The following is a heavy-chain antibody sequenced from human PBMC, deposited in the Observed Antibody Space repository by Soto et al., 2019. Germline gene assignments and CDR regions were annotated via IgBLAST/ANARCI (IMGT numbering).Heavy chain of an antibody. D-gene: IGHD3-22*01. CDR1: GGSISSGDYY. CDR3: ARTHYYDSSGYYNPIFDY. J-gene: IGHJ4*02. V-gene: IGHV4-30-4*01. CDR2: IYYSGST. Sequence: SETLSLTCTVSGGSISSGDYYWSWILQPPGKGLEWIGYIYYSGSTYYNPSLKSRVTILVDTSKNQFSLKLSSVTAADTAVYYCARTHYYDSSGYYNPIFDYWGQGTLVTVSS.